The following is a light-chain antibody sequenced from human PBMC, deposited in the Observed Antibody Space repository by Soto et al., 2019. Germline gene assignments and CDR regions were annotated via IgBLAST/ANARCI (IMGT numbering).Light chain of an antibody. CDR1: QSLLHTNGYTY. V-gene: IGKV2-28*01. Sequence: DIVMTQSPLSLSVTPGEPASISCRSSQSLLHTNGYTYLDWYLQKPGQSPQLLIYVASSRASGVPYRFSASGSGTDFTLTISRVEAEDVGVYYCMQALQTPVHFGQGTKLEI. J-gene: IGKJ2*01. CDR2: VAS. CDR3: MQALQTPVH.